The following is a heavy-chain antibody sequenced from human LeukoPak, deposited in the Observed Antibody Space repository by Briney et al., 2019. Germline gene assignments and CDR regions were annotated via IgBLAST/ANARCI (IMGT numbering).Heavy chain of an antibody. CDR2: IIPIFGTA. J-gene: IGHJ4*02. CDR1: GGTFSSYA. Sequence: ASVKVSCKASGGTFSSYAISWVRQAPGQGLEWMGGIIPIFGTANYAQKFQGRVTITADESTSTAYMELSSLRSEDTAVYYCARDRGGYCSSTSCHELDYWGQGTLVTVSS. D-gene: IGHD2-2*01. CDR3: ARDRGGYCSSTSCHELDY. V-gene: IGHV1-69*01.